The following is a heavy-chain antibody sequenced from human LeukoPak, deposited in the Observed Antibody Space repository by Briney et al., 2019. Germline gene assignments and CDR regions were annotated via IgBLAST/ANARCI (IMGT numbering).Heavy chain of an antibody. D-gene: IGHD5-18*01. CDR2: IYYSGST. V-gene: IGHV4-39*01. J-gene: IGHJ4*02. Sequence: SETLSLTCTVSGGSISSSGYYWGWIRQPPGKGLEWIGNIYYSGSTYYNPSLKSRVTISGDTSKNQFSLKLSSVTAADTAVYYCARQVDTAMGRFDYWGQGTLVTVSS. CDR3: ARQVDTAMGRFDY. CDR1: GGSISSSGYY.